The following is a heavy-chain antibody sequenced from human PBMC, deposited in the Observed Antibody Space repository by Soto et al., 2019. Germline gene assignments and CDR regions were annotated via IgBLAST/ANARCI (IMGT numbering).Heavy chain of an antibody. V-gene: IGHV4-59*01. J-gene: IGHJ5*02. CDR3: ARSFYP. CDR1: GGSISHYH. Sequence: QLQLQESGPGLVKPSETLSLTCTVSGGSISHYHWNWIRQAPGKGMEWIGYIFYNGSTHYNPSLTSRVTISVDRSKNRLSLTLPSVTAADTAVYYCARSFYPWGQGTLVTVSS. CDR2: IFYNGST.